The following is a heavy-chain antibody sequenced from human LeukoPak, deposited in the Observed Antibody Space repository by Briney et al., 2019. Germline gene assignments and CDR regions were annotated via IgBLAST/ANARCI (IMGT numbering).Heavy chain of an antibody. CDR2: IYSIRRA. Sequence: YIYSIRRANYNPSLKRRVTISVDTYKKKFSLKLSSVTAADTAVYYCARDLTYDSSGYYYPWGQGTLVTVSS. J-gene: IGHJ1*01. CDR3: ARDLTYDSSGYYYP. V-gene: IGHV4-59*01. D-gene: IGHD3-22*01.